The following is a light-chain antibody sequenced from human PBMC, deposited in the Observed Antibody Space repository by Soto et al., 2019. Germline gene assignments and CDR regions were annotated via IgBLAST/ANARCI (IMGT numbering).Light chain of an antibody. Sequence: IRMTHAATCLCASVVNRVTITFRIGQSIFSSLNWYQQRPGKAPTLLIYAASSLQSGVQSRFRGSGYGTDFALTITRLQPEDFAPYYFQQSDNSNPLTFGQGTRLEIK. CDR1: QSIFSS. V-gene: IGKV1-39*01. J-gene: IGKJ5*01. CDR3: QQSDNSNPLT. CDR2: AAS.